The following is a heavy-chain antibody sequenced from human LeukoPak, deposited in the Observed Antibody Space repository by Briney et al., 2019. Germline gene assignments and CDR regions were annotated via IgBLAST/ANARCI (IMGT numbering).Heavy chain of an antibody. J-gene: IGHJ6*03. CDR1: GYTFTGYY. D-gene: IGHD5-18*01. V-gene: IGHV1-2*02. Sequence: GASVKVSCKASGYTFTGYYMHWVRQAPGQGLEWMGWINPNSGGTNYAQKFQGRVTMTRDTSISTAYMELSRLRSDDTAVYYCARALYSYGIGYYMDVWGKGTTVTVSS. CDR2: INPNSGGT. CDR3: ARALYSYGIGYYMDV.